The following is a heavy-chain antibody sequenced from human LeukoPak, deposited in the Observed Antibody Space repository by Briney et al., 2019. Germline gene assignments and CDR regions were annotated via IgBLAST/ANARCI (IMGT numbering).Heavy chain of an antibody. J-gene: IGHJ4*02. Sequence: SETLSLTCTVSGGSISSYYWSWIRQPPGKALEWIGYIYYSGSTNYNPSLKSRVTISVDTSKNQFSLKLSSVTAADTAVYYCARLGYFDSSGYPSYFDYWGQGTLSPSSQ. CDR2: IYYSGST. CDR1: GGSISSYY. D-gene: IGHD3-22*01. V-gene: IGHV4-59*01. CDR3: ARLGYFDSSGYPSYFDY.